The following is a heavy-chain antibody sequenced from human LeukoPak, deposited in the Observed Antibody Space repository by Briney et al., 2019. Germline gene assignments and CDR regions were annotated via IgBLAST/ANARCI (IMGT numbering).Heavy chain of an antibody. CDR1: GFTFSSFE. CDR2: ITSSGSTI. D-gene: IGHD2-21*02. J-gene: IGHJ4*02. Sequence: GGSLRLSCAASGFTFSSFEMNWVRQAPGKGLEWISYITSSGSTIYYADSVKGRFTISRDNAKNSLYLQMNSLRAEDTAVYYCAVAYCGDDCYGHYFDYWGQGALVTVSS. CDR3: AVAYCGDDCYGHYFDY. V-gene: IGHV3-48*03.